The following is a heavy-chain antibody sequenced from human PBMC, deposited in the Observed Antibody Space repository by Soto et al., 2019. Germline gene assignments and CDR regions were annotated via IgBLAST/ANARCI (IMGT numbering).Heavy chain of an antibody. CDR1: DGSISSSGYY. CDR3: ARRRYSYGSDSYYFDY. D-gene: IGHD5-18*01. Sequence: PSETLSLTSTVSDGSISSSGYYWGWIRQPPGKGLEWIGSIYYSGSTYYNPSLKSRVTISVDTSKNQFSLKLSSVTAADTAVYYCARRRYSYGSDSYYFDYWGQGTLVTVSS. V-gene: IGHV4-39*01. J-gene: IGHJ4*02. CDR2: IYYSGST.